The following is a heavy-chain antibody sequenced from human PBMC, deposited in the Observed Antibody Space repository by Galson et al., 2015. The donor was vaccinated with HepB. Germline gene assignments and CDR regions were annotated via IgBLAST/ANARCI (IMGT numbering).Heavy chain of an antibody. V-gene: IGHV1-3*01. J-gene: IGHJ4*02. D-gene: IGHD3-10*01. CDR3: ARGSGSHYSPFDH. CDR2: INDANGDT. CDR1: GYTFTDYA. Sequence: SVKVSCKASGYTFTDYAIQWVRQAPGQGLEWTGWINDANGDTKYSQRFQARVTITRDTSATTAYMELKTLTYEDSAVYYCARGSGSHYSPFDHWGQGTLVIVSS.